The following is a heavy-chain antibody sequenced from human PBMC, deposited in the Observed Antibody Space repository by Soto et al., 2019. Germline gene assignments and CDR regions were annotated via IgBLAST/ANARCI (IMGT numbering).Heavy chain of an antibody. J-gene: IGHJ6*02. CDR3: ARDRQYYQFWSGYQNERPYGMDV. Sequence: SETLSLTCTVSRGYVNTFHWSWVRQPAGKGLEWIVEINHSGGTNYNSSLKSRVTRSVNTSKNQLSLTLYSVTAADTAVYYCARDRQYYQFWSGYQNERPYGMDVWGQGTTVTVSS. CDR2: INHSGGT. CDR1: RGYVNTFH. V-gene: IGHV4-34*01. D-gene: IGHD3-3*02.